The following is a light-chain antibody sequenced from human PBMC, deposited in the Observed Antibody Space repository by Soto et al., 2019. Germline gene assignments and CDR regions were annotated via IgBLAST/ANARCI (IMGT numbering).Light chain of an antibody. CDR1: SSDVGGYNY. Sequence: QSALTQPASVSGSPRQSITISCTGTSSDVGGYNYVSWYQQHPGKAPKLMIYDVSNRPSGVSNRFSGSKSGNTAALTISGLQAEDEADYYSSSYTSSSKVVFGGGTKLTVL. J-gene: IGLJ2*01. CDR3: SSYTSSSKVV. CDR2: DVS. V-gene: IGLV2-14*01.